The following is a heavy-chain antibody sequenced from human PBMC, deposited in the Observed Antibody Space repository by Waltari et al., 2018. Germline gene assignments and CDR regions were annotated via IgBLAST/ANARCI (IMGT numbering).Heavy chain of an antibody. J-gene: IGHJ6*03. V-gene: IGHV4-30-4*08. CDR2: IYYSGST. CDR1: GGSTSGGDSS. Sequence: QVQLQESGPGLVKPSQTLSLPCTVSGGSTSGGDSSWSWIRQPPGKGLEWVGYIYYSGSTYYNPSLKSRVTISVDTSKNQFSLKLSSVTTADTAVYYCARDRDYYMDVWGKGTTVTVSS. D-gene: IGHD3-10*01. CDR3: ARDRDYYMDV.